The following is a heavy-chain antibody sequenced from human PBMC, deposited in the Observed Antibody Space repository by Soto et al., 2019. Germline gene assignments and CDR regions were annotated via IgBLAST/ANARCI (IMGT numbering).Heavy chain of an antibody. CDR2: IYYSGST. Sequence: TLSLTCTVSGGSISSGDYYWSWIRQPPGKGLEWIGYIYYSGSTYYNPSLKSRVTISVDTSKNQFSLKLSSVTAADTAVYYCARGGYYGSGSYSSYYYYGMDVWGQGTTVTVSS. CDR3: ARGGYYGSGSYSSYYYYGMDV. CDR1: GGSISSGDYY. J-gene: IGHJ6*02. D-gene: IGHD3-10*01. V-gene: IGHV4-30-4*01.